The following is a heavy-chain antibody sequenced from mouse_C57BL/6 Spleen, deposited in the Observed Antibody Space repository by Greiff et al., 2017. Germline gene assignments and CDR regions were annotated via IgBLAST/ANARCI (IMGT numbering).Heavy chain of an antibody. CDR3: ARGRNDGYFFDY. V-gene: IGHV1-61*01. CDR1: GYTFTSYW. CDR2: IYPSDSET. D-gene: IGHD2-3*01. J-gene: IGHJ2*01. Sequence: QVQLQQPGAELVRPGSSVKLSCKASGYTFTSYWMDWVKQRPGQGLEWIGNIYPSDSETHYNQKFKDKATLTVDKSSSTAYMQLSSLTSEDSAVXYCARGRNDGYFFDYWGQGTTLTVSS.